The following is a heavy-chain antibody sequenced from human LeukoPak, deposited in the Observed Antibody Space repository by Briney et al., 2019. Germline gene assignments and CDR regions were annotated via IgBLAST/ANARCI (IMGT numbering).Heavy chain of an antibody. Sequence: GGSLRLSCAASGFTFSNYWMHWVRQAPGKGLVWVSRINSDGSSTSYADSVKGRFTISRDNAKNTLYLQMNSLRAEDTAVYYCARGGTTPYYYYMDVWGKGTTVTISS. D-gene: IGHD4-17*01. CDR3: ARGGTTPYYYYMDV. CDR1: GFTFSNYW. J-gene: IGHJ6*03. CDR2: INSDGSST. V-gene: IGHV3-74*01.